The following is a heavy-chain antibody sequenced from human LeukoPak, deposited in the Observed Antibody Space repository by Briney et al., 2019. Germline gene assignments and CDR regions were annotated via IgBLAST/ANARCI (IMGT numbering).Heavy chain of an antibody. Sequence: SETLSLTCTVSGGSITSSSYYWGWIRQPPGKGLEFIGSLSYTGTTYYNPSLKSRVTISVDTSKNQFSLKLSSVTAADTAVYYCARDPPDGAFDIWGQGTMVTVSS. D-gene: IGHD5-24*01. CDR3: ARDPPDGAFDI. V-gene: IGHV4-39*07. CDR2: LSYTGTT. CDR1: GGSITSSSYY. J-gene: IGHJ3*02.